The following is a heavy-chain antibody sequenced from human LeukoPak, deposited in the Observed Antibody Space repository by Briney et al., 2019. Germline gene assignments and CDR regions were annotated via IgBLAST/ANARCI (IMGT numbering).Heavy chain of an antibody. V-gene: IGHV1-18*01. CDR3: ARVDVVITAAVYYCYGMDV. CDR1: GYTFSSYG. Sequence: ASVKVSCKSSGYTFSSYGLSWVRQAPGQGLEWMGWISAYNGNTNYAQKVLGRVTMTTDTSTSTGYMELTSLRSDDTAVYYCARVDVVITAAVYYCYGMDVWGQGTTVTVSS. CDR2: ISAYNGNT. J-gene: IGHJ6*02. D-gene: IGHD2-21*02.